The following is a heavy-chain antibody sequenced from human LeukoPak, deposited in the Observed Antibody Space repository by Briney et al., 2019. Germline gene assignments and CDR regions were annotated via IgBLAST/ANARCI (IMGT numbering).Heavy chain of an antibody. CDR2: IYHSGST. V-gene: IGHV4-39*07. Sequence: SETLSLTCTVSGGSISSSSYYWGWIRQPPGKGLEWIGYIYHSGSTYYNPSLKSRVTMSVDTSKNQFSLKLSSVTAADTAVYYCARSDFWSGSNFDYWGQGTLVTVSS. J-gene: IGHJ4*02. CDR3: ARSDFWSGSNFDY. CDR1: GGSISSSSYY. D-gene: IGHD3-3*01.